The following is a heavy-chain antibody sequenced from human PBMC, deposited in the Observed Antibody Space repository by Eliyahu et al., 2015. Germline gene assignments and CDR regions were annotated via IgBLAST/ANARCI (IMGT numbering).Heavy chain of an antibody. CDR1: GFTFSSYG. V-gene: IGHV3-33*01. CDR3: ARGVPSWQGGYLFGGDY. J-gene: IGHJ4*02. CDR2: IWYDGSNK. Sequence: VQPGRSLRLSCAASGFTFSSYGMHWVRQAPGKGLEWVAVIWYDGSNKYYADSVKGRFTISRDNSKNTLYLQMNSLRAEDTAVYYCARGVPSWQGGYLFGGDYWGQGTLVTVSS. D-gene: IGHD3-22*01.